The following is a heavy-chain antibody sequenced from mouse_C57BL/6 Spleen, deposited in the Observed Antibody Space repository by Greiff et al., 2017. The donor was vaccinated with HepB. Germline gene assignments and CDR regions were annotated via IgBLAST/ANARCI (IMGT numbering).Heavy chain of an antibody. Sequence: VQLQQPGAELVKPGASVKLSCKASGYSFTSYRMYWVKQRHGQGLEWIGMIHPNSGSTNYNEKFKSKATLTVDKSSSTAYMQLSSLTSEDSAVYYCARKWHYGNQGYAMDYWGQVASVTVST. CDR1: GYSFTSYR. V-gene: IGHV1-64*01. CDR3: ARKWHYGNQGYAMDY. J-gene: IGHJ4*01. D-gene: IGHD2-1*01. CDR2: IHPNSGST.